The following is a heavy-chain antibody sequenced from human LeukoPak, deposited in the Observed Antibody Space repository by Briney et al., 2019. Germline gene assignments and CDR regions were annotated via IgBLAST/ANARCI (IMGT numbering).Heavy chain of an antibody. CDR3: ARSLGYCSGGSCYSVDY. J-gene: IGHJ4*02. CDR1: GYTFTSYY. D-gene: IGHD2-15*01. CDR2: INPGGGST. Sequence: ASVKVSCKASGYTFTSYYMHWVRQAPGQGLEWMGIINPGGGSTSYAQKFQGRVTMTRDTSTSTVYMELSSLRSEDTAVYYCARSLGYCSGGSCYSVDYWGQGTLVTVSS. V-gene: IGHV1-46*01.